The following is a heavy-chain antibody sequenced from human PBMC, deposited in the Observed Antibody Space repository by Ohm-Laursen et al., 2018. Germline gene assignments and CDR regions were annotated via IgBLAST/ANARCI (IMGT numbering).Heavy chain of an antibody. CDR2: IKPDGNEK. D-gene: IGHD3-16*01. Sequence: SLRLSCAASGFTFNTFWMTWARQAPGKGLEWVANIKPDGNEKHYVDSVMGRFTISRDNAKNSLYLQLNSLRTEDTAVYYCAVGGHVDYLGQGTLVTVSS. J-gene: IGHJ4*02. CDR1: GFTFNTFW. V-gene: IGHV3-7*01. CDR3: AVGGHVDY.